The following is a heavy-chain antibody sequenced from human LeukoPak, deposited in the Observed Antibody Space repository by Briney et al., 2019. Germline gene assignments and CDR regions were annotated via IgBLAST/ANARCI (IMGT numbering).Heavy chain of an antibody. J-gene: IGHJ4*02. D-gene: IGHD6-13*01. CDR3: ARDRGSSSWYKFDY. CDR1: GFTFSSYG. CDR2: ISYDGSNK. V-gene: IGHV3-30*03. Sequence: PGGSLRLSCAASGFTFSSYGMHWVRQAPGKGLEWVAVISYDGSNKYYADSVKGRFTISRDNSKNTLYLQMNSLRAEDTAVYYCARDRGSSSWYKFDYWGQGTLVTVSS.